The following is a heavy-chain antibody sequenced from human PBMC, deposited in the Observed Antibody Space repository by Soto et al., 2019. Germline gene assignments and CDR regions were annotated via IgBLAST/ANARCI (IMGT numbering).Heavy chain of an antibody. CDR3: ARDPLRYYYGSGIDY. D-gene: IGHD3-10*01. J-gene: IGHJ4*02. V-gene: IGHV3-48*02. CDR1: GFTFSSYS. CDR2: ISSSSSTI. Sequence: GGSLRLSCAASGFTFSSYSMNWVRQAPGKGLEWVSYISSSSSTIYYADSVKGRFTISRGNAKNSLYLQMNSLRDEDTAVYYCARDPLRYYYGSGIDYWGQGTLVTVSS.